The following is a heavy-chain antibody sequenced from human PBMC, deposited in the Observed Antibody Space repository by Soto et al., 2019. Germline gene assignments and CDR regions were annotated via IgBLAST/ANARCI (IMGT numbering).Heavy chain of an antibody. V-gene: IGHV4-59*01. Sequence: QVQLQESGPGLVKPSEALSLTCTVSGGSISSYYWSWIRQPPGKGLEWIGNIYYSGSTNYNPSLKSRVTISVATCKNQLSLKLSSVTAADTAVYYCARHGYCSDGVCPDSLDYWGQGTLVTVSS. CDR2: IYYSGST. J-gene: IGHJ4*02. CDR3: ARHGYCSDGVCPDSLDY. CDR1: GGSISSYY. D-gene: IGHD2-8*01.